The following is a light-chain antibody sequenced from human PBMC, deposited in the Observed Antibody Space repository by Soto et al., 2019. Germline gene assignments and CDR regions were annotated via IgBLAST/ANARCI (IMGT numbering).Light chain of an antibody. CDR1: RSDVGGHSY. CDR2: EVN. V-gene: IGLV2-8*01. Sequence: HCTLTLPRSASGSRGESFAISCNGTRSDVGGHSYLSWYQQHRGKAPKLMIYEVNKRPSGVPDRFSGSKSGNTDSLTVSGLQAEDEADYYCSSYAGSSNVFGTGTKVTVL. J-gene: IGLJ1*01. CDR3: SSYAGSSNV.